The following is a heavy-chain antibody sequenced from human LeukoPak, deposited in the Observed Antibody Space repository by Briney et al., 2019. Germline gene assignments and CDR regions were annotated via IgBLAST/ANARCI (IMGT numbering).Heavy chain of an antibody. J-gene: IGHJ4*02. D-gene: IGHD3-10*01. CDR3: AKDPATRGPVDY. V-gene: IGHV3-23*01. Sequence: ETLSLTCAVYGGSFSGYYWSWVRQAPGKGLEWVSAISGSGGSTYYADSVKGRFTISRDNSKNTLYLQMNSLRAEDTAVYYCAKDPATRGPVDYWGQGTLVTVSS. CDR2: ISGSGGST. CDR1: GGSFSGYY.